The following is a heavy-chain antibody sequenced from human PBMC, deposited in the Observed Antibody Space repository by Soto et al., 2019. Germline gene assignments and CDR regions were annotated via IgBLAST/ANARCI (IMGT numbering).Heavy chain of an antibody. Sequence: SETLSLTCTVSGGSISSGGYYWSWIRQHPGKGLEWIGYIYYSGSTYYNPSLKSRVTISVDTSKNQFSLKLSSVTAADTAVYYCARGAYYCSGGSCYSVYWFDPWGQGTLVTVSS. CDR3: ARGAYYCSGGSCYSVYWFDP. CDR2: IYYSGST. D-gene: IGHD2-15*01. J-gene: IGHJ5*02. CDR1: GGSISSGGYY. V-gene: IGHV4-31*03.